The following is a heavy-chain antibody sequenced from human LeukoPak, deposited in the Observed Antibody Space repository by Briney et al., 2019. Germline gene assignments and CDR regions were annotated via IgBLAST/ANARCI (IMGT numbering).Heavy chain of an antibody. D-gene: IGHD3-10*01. CDR3: ASITMVREVIIMAFDI. CDR1: GGSISSGGYY. CDR2: IYYSGST. V-gene: IGHV4-31*03. J-gene: IGHJ3*02. Sequence: SQTLSLTCTVSGGSISSGGYYWSWIRQHPGKGLEWIGYIYYSGSTYYNPSLKSRVTISVDTSKNQFSLKLSSVTAADTAVYYCASITMVREVIIMAFDIWGQGTMVTVSS.